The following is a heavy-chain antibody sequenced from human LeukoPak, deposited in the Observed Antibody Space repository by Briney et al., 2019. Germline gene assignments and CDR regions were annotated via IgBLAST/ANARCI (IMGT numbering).Heavy chain of an antibody. Sequence: PSETLSLTCTVSGGSISSYYWSWIRQPAGKGLEWIGRIYTSGSTNYNPSLKSRVTMSVDTSKNQFSLKLSSVTAADTAVYYCARVGFWSGYYYFDYWGQGTLVTVSS. CDR3: ARVGFWSGYYYFDY. V-gene: IGHV4-4*07. D-gene: IGHD3-3*01. J-gene: IGHJ4*02. CDR2: IYTSGST. CDR1: GGSISSYY.